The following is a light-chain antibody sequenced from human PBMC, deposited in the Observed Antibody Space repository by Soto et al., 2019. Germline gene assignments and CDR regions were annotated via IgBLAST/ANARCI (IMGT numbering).Light chain of an antibody. J-gene: IGKJ1*01. V-gene: IGKV3-20*01. CDR1: RGVTNNY. CDR2: GTS. Sequence: EIELTQSPGTMSLSPGESAALSCRASRGVTNNYLAWYQRKPGQAPRLLIYGTSYRATDIPRRFSGSGSGTDFTLTISRLEPEDFAVYYCQQYGSSPPTFGQGTKVESK. CDR3: QQYGSSPPT.